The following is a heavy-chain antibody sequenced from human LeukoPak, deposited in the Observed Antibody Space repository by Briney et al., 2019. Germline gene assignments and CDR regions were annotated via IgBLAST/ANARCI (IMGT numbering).Heavy chain of an antibody. D-gene: IGHD7-27*01. Sequence: GGSLRLSCAASGFTFSSYWMRWVRQAPGKGPVWVSRINPDGSSTSYADSVKGRFTISRDNVKNTLYLQMNSLRAEDTAVYYCARVGSLTGSYFDYWGQGTLVTVSS. V-gene: IGHV3-74*01. CDR2: INPDGSST. CDR3: ARVGSLTGSYFDY. CDR1: GFTFSSYW. J-gene: IGHJ4*02.